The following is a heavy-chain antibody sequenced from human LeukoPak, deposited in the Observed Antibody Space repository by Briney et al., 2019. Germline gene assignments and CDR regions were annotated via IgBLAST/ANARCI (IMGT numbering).Heavy chain of an antibody. CDR1: GFTFSSYA. J-gene: IGHJ4*02. D-gene: IGHD6-13*01. CDR2: ISYDGSNK. CDR3: AKSGSSSSLYFDY. V-gene: IGHV3-30*04. Sequence: PGGSLRLSCAASGFTFSSYAMHWVRQAPGKGLEWVAVISYDGSNKYYADSVKGRFTISRDNSKNTLYLQMNSLRAEDTAVYYCAKSGSSSSLYFDYWGQGTLVTVSS.